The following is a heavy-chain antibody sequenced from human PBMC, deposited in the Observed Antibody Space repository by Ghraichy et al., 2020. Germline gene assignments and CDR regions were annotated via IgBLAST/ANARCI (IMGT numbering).Heavy chain of an antibody. CDR2: ISGKDGET. J-gene: IGHJ3*02. CDR3: ARDYYYYDSGGYEDTFDI. Sequence: ASVKVSCKASGYTFTTYGISWVRQAPGQGLEWVGWISGKDGETNYAQKLRGRVTMTTDTSTTTVYMELRSLRSDDTAVYYCARDYYYYDSGGYEDTFDIWGQGKMVTVAS. D-gene: IGHD3-22*01. V-gene: IGHV1-18*04. CDR1: GYTFTTYG.